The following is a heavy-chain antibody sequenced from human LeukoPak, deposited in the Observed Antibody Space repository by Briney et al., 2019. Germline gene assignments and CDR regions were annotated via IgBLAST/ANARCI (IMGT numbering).Heavy chain of an antibody. V-gene: IGHV3-30*02. D-gene: IGHD5-12*01. Sequence: GGSLRLSCAASGFSFSNYGVHWVRQAPGKGLEWVTFMQYDGSVEFYADSVMGRFTISKDNSKNTLYLQMNSLRAEDTAVYYCARGTWIIDYWGQGTLVTVSS. CDR1: GFSFSNYG. CDR2: MQYDGSVE. CDR3: ARGTWIIDY. J-gene: IGHJ4*02.